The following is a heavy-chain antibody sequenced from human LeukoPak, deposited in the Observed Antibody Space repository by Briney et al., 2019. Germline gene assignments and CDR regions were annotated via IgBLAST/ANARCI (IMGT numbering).Heavy chain of an antibody. CDR3: ARGPSRFDP. V-gene: IGHV4-59*08. J-gene: IGHJ5*02. Sequence: SETLSLTCTVSGGSISSYYWSWIRQPPGKGLEWIGYIYCSGSTNYNPSLKSRVTISVDTSKNQFSLKLSSVTAADTAVYYCARGPSRFDPWGQGTLVTVSS. CDR1: GGSISSYY. CDR2: IYCSGST.